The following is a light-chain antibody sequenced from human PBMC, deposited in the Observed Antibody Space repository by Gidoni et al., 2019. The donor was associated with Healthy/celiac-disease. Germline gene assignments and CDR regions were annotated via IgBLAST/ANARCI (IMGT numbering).Light chain of an antibody. V-gene: IGLV2-8*01. CDR3: SSYAGSNIVV. CDR1: SSDVGGYNY. Sequence: QSALTQPPSASGSPGQSVTIPCTGTSSDVGGYNYVSWYQPHPGKAPKLMIYEVSKRPSGVPDRFSASKSGNTASLTVSGLQAEDEADYYCSSYAGSNIVVFGGGTKLTVL. J-gene: IGLJ2*01. CDR2: EVS.